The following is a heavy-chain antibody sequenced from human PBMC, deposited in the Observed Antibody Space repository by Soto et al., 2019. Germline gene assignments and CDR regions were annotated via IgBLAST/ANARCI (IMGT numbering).Heavy chain of an antibody. CDR3: ARLYCSSTSCLDY. Sequence: SETLSLTCTVSGGSISSYYCSWIRQPPGKGLEWIGYIYNSGSTNNNPSLKSRVTISVDTSKNQFSLKLSSVTAADTAVYYCARLYCSSTSCLDYWGQGTLVTVSS. D-gene: IGHD2-2*01. J-gene: IGHJ4*02. V-gene: IGHV4-59*08. CDR1: GGSISSYY. CDR2: IYNSGST.